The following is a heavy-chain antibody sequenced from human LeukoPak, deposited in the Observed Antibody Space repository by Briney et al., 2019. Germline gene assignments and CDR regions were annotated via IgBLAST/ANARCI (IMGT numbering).Heavy chain of an antibody. J-gene: IGHJ3*02. Sequence: SQTLSLTCTVSGGSISSGGYFWSWIRHPPGKRLEWIGYIYYSGSTYYNPSLKSRVTISVDTSKNQFSLKLSSVTAADTAVYYCAREIWRIAARPQGAFDIWGQGTMVTVSS. D-gene: IGHD6-6*01. CDR2: IYYSGST. CDR3: AREIWRIAARPQGAFDI. CDR1: GGSISSGGYF. V-gene: IGHV4-31*03.